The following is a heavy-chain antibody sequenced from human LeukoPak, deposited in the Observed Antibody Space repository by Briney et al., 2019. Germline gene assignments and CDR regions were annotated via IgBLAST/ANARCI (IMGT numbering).Heavy chain of an antibody. Sequence: GASVKVSCKASGYTFTNYAMHWVRQAPGQGLEWMGWINAGNGNTKYSQEFQGRVTITRDTSASTAYMDLSSLRSEDMAVYYCARGERRQLVGSYEKYFQHWGQGTLVTVSS. CDR3: ARGERRQLVGSYEKYFQH. CDR1: GYTFTNYA. D-gene: IGHD6-13*01. CDR2: INAGNGNT. V-gene: IGHV1-3*03. J-gene: IGHJ1*01.